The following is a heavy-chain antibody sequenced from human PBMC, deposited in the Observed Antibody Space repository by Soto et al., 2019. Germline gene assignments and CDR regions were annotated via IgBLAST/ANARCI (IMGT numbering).Heavy chain of an antibody. CDR3: ARGKWIQLWYYFDY. J-gene: IGHJ4*02. D-gene: IGHD5-18*01. CDR1: GGSISSGDYY. Sequence: PSETLSLTCTVSGGSISSGDYYWSWIRQPPGKGLEWIGYIYYSGSTYYNPSLKSRVTISVDTSKNQFSLRLSSVTAADTAVYYCARGKWIQLWYYFDYWGQGNLVTVSS. V-gene: IGHV4-30-4*01. CDR2: IYYSGST.